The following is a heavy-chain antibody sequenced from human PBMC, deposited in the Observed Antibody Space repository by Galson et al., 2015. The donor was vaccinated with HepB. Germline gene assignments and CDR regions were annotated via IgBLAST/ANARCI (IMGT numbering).Heavy chain of an antibody. CDR2: VSSNGGST. V-gene: IGHV3-64*01. J-gene: IGHJ4*02. D-gene: IGHD6-13*01. CDR1: GFTFSSYA. CDR3: ARVPDSGSWYYLDY. Sequence: SLRLSCAASGFTFSSYAMHWVRQAPGKGLEYVSTVSSNGGSTYYANSVKGRFTISRDNSKNTLYLQMGSLRAEDMAVYYCARVPDSGSWYYLDYWGQGTLVTVSS.